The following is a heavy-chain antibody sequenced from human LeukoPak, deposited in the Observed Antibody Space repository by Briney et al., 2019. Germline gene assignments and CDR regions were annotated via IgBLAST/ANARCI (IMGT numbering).Heavy chain of an antibody. D-gene: IGHD3-10*01. CDR3: AKDKWFGERSAFDI. CDR1: GFTFSSYG. CDR2: ISYDGSNK. V-gene: IGHV3-30*18. Sequence: GSLRLSCAASGFTFSSYGMHWVRQAPGKGLEWVAVISYDGSNKYYADSVKGRFTISRDNSKNTLYLQMDSLRAEDTAVYYCAKDKWFGERSAFDIWGQGTMVTVSS. J-gene: IGHJ3*02.